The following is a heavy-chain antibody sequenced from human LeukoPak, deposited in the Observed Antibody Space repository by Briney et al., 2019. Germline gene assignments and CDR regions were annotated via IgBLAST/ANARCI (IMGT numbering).Heavy chain of an antibody. V-gene: IGHV3-33*01. CDR1: GFTFSSYG. J-gene: IGHJ4*02. CDR2: IWYDGSNK. CDR3: ARCTDDSSGFIDY. D-gene: IGHD3-22*01. Sequence: GSLRLSCAASGFTFSSYGMHWVRQAPGKGLEWVAVIWYDGSNKYYADSVKGRFTISRDNSKNTLYLQMNSLRAEDTAVYYCARCTDDSSGFIDYWGQGTLVTVSS.